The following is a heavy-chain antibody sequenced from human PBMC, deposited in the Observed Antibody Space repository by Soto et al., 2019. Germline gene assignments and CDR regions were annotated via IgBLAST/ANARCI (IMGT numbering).Heavy chain of an antibody. CDR2: IGTAGDT. D-gene: IGHD2-21*02. Sequence: GGSLRLSCAASGFTFSSYDMHWVRQATGKGLEWISAIGTAGDTYYPGSVKGLFTISRENAKNSLYLQMNSLRAGDTAVYYCARALLGDAFDIWGQGTMVTVSS. J-gene: IGHJ3*02. CDR3: ARALLGDAFDI. CDR1: GFTFSSYD. V-gene: IGHV3-13*01.